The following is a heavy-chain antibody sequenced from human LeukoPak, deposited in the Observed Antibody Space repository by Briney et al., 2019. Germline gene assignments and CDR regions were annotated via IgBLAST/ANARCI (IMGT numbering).Heavy chain of an antibody. CDR1: GGSISSYY. CDR2: IFYSGTT. CDR3: ARDSEPRGYSGYDYVGNWFDP. V-gene: IGHV4-59*12. D-gene: IGHD5-12*01. J-gene: IGHJ5*02. Sequence: SETQSLTCTVSGGSISSYYWSWIRQPPGKGLEWIGFIFYSGTTNYNPSLKSRVTISVDTSKNQYSPKLSSVPAADTAVYYCARDSEPRGYSGYDYVGNWFDPWGQGTLVTVSS.